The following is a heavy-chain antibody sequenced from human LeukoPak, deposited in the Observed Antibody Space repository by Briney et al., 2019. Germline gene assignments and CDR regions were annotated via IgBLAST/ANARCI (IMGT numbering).Heavy chain of an antibody. CDR2: IYHSGST. CDR1: GGSISSSNW. J-gene: IGHJ3*02. CDR3: ARSYSSYSDAFDI. Sequence: SPSGTLSLTCAVSGGSISSSNWWSWVRQPPGKGLEWIGEIYHSGSTNYNPSLKSRVTISADTSKIQFSLKLSSVTAADTAVYYCARSYSSYSDAFDIWGQGTMVTVSS. D-gene: IGHD3-10*01. V-gene: IGHV4-4*02.